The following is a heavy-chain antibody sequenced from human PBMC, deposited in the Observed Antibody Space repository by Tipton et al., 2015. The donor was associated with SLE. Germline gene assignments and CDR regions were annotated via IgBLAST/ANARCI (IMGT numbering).Heavy chain of an antibody. V-gene: IGHV3-30*04. J-gene: IGHJ1*01. CDR2: ISYDGSNK. CDR1: GFTFSSYA. CDR3: ARGMITMVRGVIPDNFQH. D-gene: IGHD3-10*01. Sequence: TLSLTCAASGFTFSSYAMHWVRQAPGKGLEWVAVISYDGSNKYYADSVKGRFTISRDNSKNTLYLQMNSLRAEDTAVYYCARGMITMVRGVIPDNFQHWGQGTLVTVSS.